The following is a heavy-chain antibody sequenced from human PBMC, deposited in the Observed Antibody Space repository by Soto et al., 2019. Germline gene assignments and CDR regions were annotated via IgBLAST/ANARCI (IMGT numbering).Heavy chain of an antibody. CDR2: IYYSGST. CDR3: ARLWSIAARARGNYFDY. J-gene: IGHJ4*02. Sequence: QLQLQESGPGLVKPSETLSLTCTVSGGSISSSSYYWGWIRQPPGKGLEWIGSIYYSGSTYYNPSLKSRVTISVDTSKNQFSLKLSSVTAADTAVYYCARLWSIAARARGNYFDYWGQGTLVTVSS. D-gene: IGHD6-6*01. CDR1: GGSISSSSYY. V-gene: IGHV4-39*01.